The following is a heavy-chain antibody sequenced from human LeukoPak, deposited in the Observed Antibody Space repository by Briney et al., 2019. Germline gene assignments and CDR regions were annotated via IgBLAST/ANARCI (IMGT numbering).Heavy chain of an antibody. J-gene: IGHJ5*02. CDR1: GYSISSGYY. CDR2: IYHSGST. Sequence: PSETLSLTCTVSGYSISSGYYWGWIRQPPGKGLEWIGSIYHSGSTYYNPSLKSRVTISVDTSKNQFSLKLSSVTAADTAVYYCARLHYDYVWGSYPNNNWFDPWGQGTLVTVSS. CDR3: ARLHYDYVWGSYPNNNWFDP. D-gene: IGHD3-16*02. V-gene: IGHV4-38-2*02.